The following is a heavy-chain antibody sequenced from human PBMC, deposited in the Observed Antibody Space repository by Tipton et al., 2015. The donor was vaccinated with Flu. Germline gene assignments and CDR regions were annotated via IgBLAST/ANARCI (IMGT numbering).Heavy chain of an antibody. CDR3: ARASGSGTYVIFDY. J-gene: IGHJ4*02. Sequence: TLSLTCTVSGGSMSSYYWSWIRQPAGKGLEWIGRIYTSGSAIHNPSLKSRVTRSVDTSKNQFSLKLSPVTAADTAVYYCARASGSGTYVIFDYWGQGTLVTVSS. V-gene: IGHV4-4*07. CDR2: IYTSGSA. CDR1: GGSMSSYY. D-gene: IGHD3-10*01.